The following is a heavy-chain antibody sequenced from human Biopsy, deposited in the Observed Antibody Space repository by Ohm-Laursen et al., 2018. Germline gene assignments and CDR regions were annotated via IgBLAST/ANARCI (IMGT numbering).Heavy chain of an antibody. J-gene: IGHJ4*02. Sequence: PSQTLSLTCTVSGGSINNVNYYWSWIRQPAGKGLEWIGRIYPGGSTNYNPSLKSRVTISVDTSKNQFSLKLSSVTAADTAVYYCARARRLTPDCSGGTCYSASDYCDYWGQGALVTVSS. CDR1: GGSINNVNYY. D-gene: IGHD2-15*01. CDR2: IYPGGST. CDR3: ARARRLTPDCSGGTCYSASDYCDY. V-gene: IGHV4-61*02.